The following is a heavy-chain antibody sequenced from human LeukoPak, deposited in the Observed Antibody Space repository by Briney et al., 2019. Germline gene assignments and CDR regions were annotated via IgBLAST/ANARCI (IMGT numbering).Heavy chain of an antibody. D-gene: IGHD3-10*01. Sequence: PSETLSLTCAVYGGSFSGYYWSWIRQPPGKGLEWIGEINHSGSTNYNPSLKSRVTISVDTSKNQFSLKLSSVTAADTAVYYCAGYGSGSYYNPYYYYYMDVWGKGTTVTVSS. CDR1: GGSFSGYY. CDR2: INHSGST. J-gene: IGHJ6*03. V-gene: IGHV4-34*01. CDR3: AGYGSGSYYNPYYYYYMDV.